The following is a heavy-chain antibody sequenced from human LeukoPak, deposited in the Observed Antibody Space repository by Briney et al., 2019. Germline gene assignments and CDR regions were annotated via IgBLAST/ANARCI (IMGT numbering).Heavy chain of an antibody. CDR2: IRYDGGDGSYK. V-gene: IGHV3-30*02. Sequence: PGGSLRLSCAASGFTFSSFGMHWVRQAPGKGLEWVAFIRYDGGDGSYKYYADFVKGRFAISRDNAKSTLYLQMKSVTTEDTAMYYCAKDRGDTMRGSAFDVWGQGTMVTVSS. CDR1: GFTFSSFG. J-gene: IGHJ3*01. CDR3: AKDRGDTMRGSAFDV. D-gene: IGHD3-22*01.